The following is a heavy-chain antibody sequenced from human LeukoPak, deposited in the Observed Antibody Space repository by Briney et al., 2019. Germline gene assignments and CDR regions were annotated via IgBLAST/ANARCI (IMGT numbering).Heavy chain of an antibody. CDR3: ARGLGSYDSSELTWPMISF. J-gene: IGHJ4*02. V-gene: IGHV3-64*01. Sequence: GGSLRLSCAASGFTFSSYAMHWVRQAPGKGLEYVSAISSNGGSTYYANSVKGRFTISRDNSKNTLYLQMGSLRAEDMAVYYCARGLGSYDSSELTWPMISFWGQGTLVTVSS. CDR2: ISSNGGST. CDR1: GFTFSSYA. D-gene: IGHD3-22*01.